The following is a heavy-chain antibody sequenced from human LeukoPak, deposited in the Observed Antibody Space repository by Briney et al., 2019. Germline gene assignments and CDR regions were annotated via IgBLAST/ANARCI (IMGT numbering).Heavy chain of an antibody. J-gene: IGHJ3*02. Sequence: SETLSLTCTVSGGSISNYYWSWIRQPAGKGLEWIGRIYSSGTTNYNPSLKSRVTISVDTSKNQFSLKLSSVTAADTAVYYCATRSGSYLGYAFDIWGQGTMVTVSS. CDR1: GGSISNYY. D-gene: IGHD1-26*01. CDR2: IYSSGTT. V-gene: IGHV4-4*07. CDR3: ATRSGSYLGYAFDI.